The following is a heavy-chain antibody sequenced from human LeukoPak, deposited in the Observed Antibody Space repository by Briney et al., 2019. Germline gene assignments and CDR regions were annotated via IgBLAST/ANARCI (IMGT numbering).Heavy chain of an antibody. CDR2: VDPEDGET. CDR3: ATVGYSSGEAHY. Sequence: ASVKVSCKVSGYTFTDYYMHWVPQAPGKGLEWMGLVDPEDGETIYAEKFQGRVTITADTSTDTAYMELSSLRSEDTAVYYCATVGYSSGEAHYWGQGTLVTVSS. V-gene: IGHV1-69-2*01. D-gene: IGHD6-19*01. CDR1: GYTFTDYY. J-gene: IGHJ4*02.